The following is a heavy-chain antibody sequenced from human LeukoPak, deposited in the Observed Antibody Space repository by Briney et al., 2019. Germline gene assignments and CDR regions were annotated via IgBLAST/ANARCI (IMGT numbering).Heavy chain of an antibody. CDR1: GYTFTDYY. V-gene: IGHV1-69-2*01. CDR2: VDPEDGET. J-gene: IGHJ4*02. Sequence: GASVKVSCKGSGYTFTDYYMHWLQQAPRKGLEWMRLVDPEDGETIYAEKFQGRVTITADTSTDTAYMELSSLRSEDTAVYYCATGILGYCSGGSGYSDKNVDYWGQGTLVTVSS. D-gene: IGHD2-15*01. CDR3: ATGILGYCSGGSGYSDKNVDY.